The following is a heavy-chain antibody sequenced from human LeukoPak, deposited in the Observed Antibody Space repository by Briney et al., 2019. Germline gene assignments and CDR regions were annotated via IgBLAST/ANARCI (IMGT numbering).Heavy chain of an antibody. Sequence: GGSLRLSCAVSGVTVSSNYMSWVRQAPGKGLKWVSTINDNGDGTYYADSVKGRFTISRDNSYNTVSLQMNSLRDEDTGVYYCAKGLRTGVGPYMGYHYYMDVWGKGATVTVSS. CDR3: AKGLRTGVGPYMGYHYYMDV. D-gene: IGHD3-16*01. J-gene: IGHJ6*03. V-gene: IGHV3-23*01. CDR2: INDNGDGT. CDR1: GVTVSSNY.